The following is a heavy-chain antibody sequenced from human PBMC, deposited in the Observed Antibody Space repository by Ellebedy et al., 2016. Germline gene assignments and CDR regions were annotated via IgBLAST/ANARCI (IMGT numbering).Heavy chain of an antibody. CDR3: ARSVSSWYGDS. CDR2: VSPYNGNT. D-gene: IGHD6-13*01. CDR1: GYTFSSYS. J-gene: IGHJ4*02. Sequence: ASVKVSCKASGYTFSSYSISWVRQAPGQGLEWMGWVSPYNGNTYYAQNFQDRVTMTTDISTTTAYMELRSLRSDDTALYYCARSVSSWYGDSWGQGTLVTVSS. V-gene: IGHV1-18*01.